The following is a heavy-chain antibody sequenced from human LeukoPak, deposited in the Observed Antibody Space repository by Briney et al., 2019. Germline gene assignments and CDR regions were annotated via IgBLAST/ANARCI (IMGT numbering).Heavy chain of an antibody. CDR2: IYSGGST. CDR3: ARGSMVRGVPADY. CDR1: GSTVSSNY. V-gene: IGHV3-66*01. D-gene: IGHD3-10*01. Sequence: GGSLRLSCAASGSTVSSNYMSWVRQAPGKGLEWVTVIYSGGSTYYADSVKGRFTISRDNSKNTLYLQMNSLRAEDTAVYYCARGSMVRGVPADYWGQGTLVTVSS. J-gene: IGHJ4*02.